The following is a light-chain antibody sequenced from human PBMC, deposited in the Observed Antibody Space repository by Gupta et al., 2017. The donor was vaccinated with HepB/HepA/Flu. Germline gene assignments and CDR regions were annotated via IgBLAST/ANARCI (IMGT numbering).Light chain of an antibody. CDR3: QQYDNLPPLT. CDR1: QDISNY. CDR2: DAS. J-gene: IGKJ3*01. Sequence: DIQMTQSPSSLSASVGDRVTITCQASQDISNYLNWYQQKPGKAPKLLIYDASNLETGVPSRFSGSGSGTDFTFTISSLQPEDIATYYCQQYDNLPPLTFGHGTKVDIK. V-gene: IGKV1-33*01.